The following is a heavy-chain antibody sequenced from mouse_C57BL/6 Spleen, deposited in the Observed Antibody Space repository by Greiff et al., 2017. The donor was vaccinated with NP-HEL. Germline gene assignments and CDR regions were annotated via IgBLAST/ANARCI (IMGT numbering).Heavy chain of an antibody. CDR1: GYSFTGYF. V-gene: IGHV1-20*01. CDR2: INPYNGDT. Sequence: VQLQQSGPELVKPGDSVKISCKASGYSFTGYFMNWVMQSHGKSLEWIGRINPYNGDTFYNQKFKGKATLTVDKSSSTAHMELRSLTSEDSAVYYWARGENGYPVDYWGQGTTLTVSS. D-gene: IGHD2-2*01. J-gene: IGHJ2*01. CDR3: ARGENGYPVDY.